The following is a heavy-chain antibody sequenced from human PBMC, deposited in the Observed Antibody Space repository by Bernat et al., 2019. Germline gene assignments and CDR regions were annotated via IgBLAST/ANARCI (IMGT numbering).Heavy chain of an antibody. J-gene: IGHJ5*02. CDR2: INHSGST. V-gene: IGHV4-34*01. Sequence: QVQLQQWGAGLLKPSETLSLTCAVYGGSFSGYYWSWIRQPPGKGLEWIGEINHSGSTNYNPSLKSRVTISVDTSKNQFSLKLSSVTAADTAVYYCARATTVTTRFDPWGQGTLVTVSS. CDR1: GGSFSGYY. D-gene: IGHD4-11*01. CDR3: ARATTVTTRFDP.